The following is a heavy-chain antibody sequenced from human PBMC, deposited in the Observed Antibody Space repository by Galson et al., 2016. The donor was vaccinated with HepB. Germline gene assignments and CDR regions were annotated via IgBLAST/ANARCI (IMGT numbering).Heavy chain of an antibody. Sequence: SVKVSCKASGYTFTNFPINWVRQAPGQRLEWMGWINTGNGDTRYSQSFQGRATTTRDTSASTAYMELNTLTSEDTAVYYCVRDPVRGWAPFDYWGQGTLVTVSS. J-gene: IGHJ4*02. CDR3: VRDPVRGWAPFDY. CDR1: GYTFTNFP. V-gene: IGHV1-3*04. CDR2: INTGNGDT. D-gene: IGHD6-19*01.